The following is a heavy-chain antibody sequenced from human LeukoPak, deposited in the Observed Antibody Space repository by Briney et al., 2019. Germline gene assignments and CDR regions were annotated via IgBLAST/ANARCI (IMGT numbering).Heavy chain of an antibody. D-gene: IGHD1-26*01. Sequence: PGGSLRLSCAASGFTFSSYGMHWVRQAPGKGLEWVAVISYDGSNKYYADSVKGRFTISRDNSKNTLYLQMNSLRAEDTAVYYCAKEKGSIVGATKRLGYWGQGTLVTVSS. J-gene: IGHJ4*02. CDR1: GFTFSSYG. V-gene: IGHV3-30*18. CDR2: ISYDGSNK. CDR3: AKEKGSIVGATKRLGY.